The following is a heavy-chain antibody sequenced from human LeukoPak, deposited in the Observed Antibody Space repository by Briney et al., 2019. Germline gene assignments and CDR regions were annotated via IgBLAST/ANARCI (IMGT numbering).Heavy chain of an antibody. CDR3: ARAGYCSGGTCYRYFDY. D-gene: IGHD2-15*01. V-gene: IGHV4-61*02. J-gene: IGHJ4*02. Sequence: SETLSLTCTVSGGSISSGSYYWSWIRQPAGKGLEWIGRIYTSGSTNYNPSLKSRVTMSVDKSKNQFFLKLRSVTAADTAVYYCARAGYCSGGTCYRYFDYWGQGTLVTVFS. CDR2: IYTSGST. CDR1: GGSISSGSYY.